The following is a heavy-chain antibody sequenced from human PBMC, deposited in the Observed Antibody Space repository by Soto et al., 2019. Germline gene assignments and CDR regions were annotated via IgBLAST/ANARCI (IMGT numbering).Heavy chain of an antibody. CDR3: ARGRYDILTGPGDY. Sequence: LRLSCAASGFTFSDYAMHWVRQAPGKGLEWVAVVSHDGRNTHYADSVKGRFTISRDSSKNTVSLEMTSLRAEDTAVYYCARGRYDILTGPGDYWGQGTLVTVSS. CDR1: GFTFSDYA. D-gene: IGHD3-9*01. V-gene: IGHV3-30*03. CDR2: VSHDGRNT. J-gene: IGHJ4*02.